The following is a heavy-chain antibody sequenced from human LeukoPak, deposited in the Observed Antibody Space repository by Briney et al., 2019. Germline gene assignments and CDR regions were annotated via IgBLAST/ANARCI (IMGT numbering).Heavy chain of an antibody. Sequence: GASVKVSCKASGGTFSIYAISWVRQGPGQGLEWMGGIIPIFGTANYAQKFQGRVTITADESTSTAYMELSSLRSEDTAVYYCAREWTRGQLAPDWGQGTLVTVSS. CDR2: IIPIFGTA. CDR1: GGTFSIYA. CDR3: AREWTRGQLAPD. J-gene: IGHJ4*02. D-gene: IGHD6-6*01. V-gene: IGHV1-69*13.